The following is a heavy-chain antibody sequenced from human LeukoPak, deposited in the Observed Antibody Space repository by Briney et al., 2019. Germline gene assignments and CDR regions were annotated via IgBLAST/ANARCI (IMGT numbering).Heavy chain of an antibody. CDR3: ARGDIVVVVAATPSYYGMDV. V-gene: IGHV1-69*13. Sequence: SVKVSCKASGGTFSSYAISWVRQAPGQGLEWMGGIIPIFGTANYAQKFQGRVTITADESTSTAYMELSSLRSEDTAVYYCARGDIVVVVAATPSYYGMDVWGQGTMVTVSS. CDR2: IIPIFGTA. CDR1: GGTFSSYA. J-gene: IGHJ6*02. D-gene: IGHD2-15*01.